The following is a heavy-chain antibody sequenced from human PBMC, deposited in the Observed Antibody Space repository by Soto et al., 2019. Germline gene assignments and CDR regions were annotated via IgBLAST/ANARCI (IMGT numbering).Heavy chain of an antibody. CDR3: ASRSSGWYFVY. Sequence: GGSLRLSCAASGFTFSDHYMDWVRQAPGKGLEWVGRIRNKANSYTTEYADSVKGRFTISRDNSKNTLYLHMNSLRAEDTAVYYCASRSSGWYFVYWGQGTLVTVSS. D-gene: IGHD6-19*01. V-gene: IGHV3-72*01. CDR2: IRNKANSYTT. J-gene: IGHJ4*02. CDR1: GFTFSDHY.